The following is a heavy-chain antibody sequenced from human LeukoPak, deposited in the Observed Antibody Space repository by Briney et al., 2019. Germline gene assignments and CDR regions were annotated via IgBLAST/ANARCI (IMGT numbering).Heavy chain of an antibody. CDR2: IDWSGEST. Sequence: GGPLRLSCAASGLTVADYGMSWVRQAPRKGLEWVSGIDWSGESTSYADSVKGRFTISRDNSENTLYLHMNNLRAEDTALYYCARDLSASWYSLGFWGRGTLVTVSS. J-gene: IGHJ4*02. CDR3: ARDLSASWYSLGF. V-gene: IGHV3-20*04. CDR1: GLTVADYG. D-gene: IGHD6-13*01.